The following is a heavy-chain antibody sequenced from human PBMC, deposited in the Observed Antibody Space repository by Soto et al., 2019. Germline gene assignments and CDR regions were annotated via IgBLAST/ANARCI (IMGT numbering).Heavy chain of an antibody. CDR3: ARGRGAENTFYYYFGMDV. Sequence: QVQLQQWGAGLLRPSETLSLTCAVYGGSFSGYYWSWIRQPPGKGLEWIGEIKHSGSTNYNPSLKSRVTISVDPSKKQFSLKLSSVTAADTAGYYWARGRGAENTFYYYFGMDVWGLGTTVTVSS. D-gene: IGHD3-16*01. V-gene: IGHV4-34*01. J-gene: IGHJ6*02. CDR1: GGSFSGYY. CDR2: IKHSGST.